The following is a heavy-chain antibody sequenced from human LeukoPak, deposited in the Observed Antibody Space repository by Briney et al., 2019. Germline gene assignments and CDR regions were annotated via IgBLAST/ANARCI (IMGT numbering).Heavy chain of an antibody. Sequence: GGSLRLSCAASGFTFSSYGMHWVRQAPGKGLEWVAVIWYDGSNKYYADSVKGRFTISRDNSKNTLYLQMNSLRAEDTAVYYCAKAGTRYYYDSSGYFDYWGQGTLVTVSS. CDR2: IWYDGSNK. V-gene: IGHV3-33*06. J-gene: IGHJ4*02. CDR1: GFTFSSYG. D-gene: IGHD3-22*01. CDR3: AKAGTRYYYDSSGYFDY.